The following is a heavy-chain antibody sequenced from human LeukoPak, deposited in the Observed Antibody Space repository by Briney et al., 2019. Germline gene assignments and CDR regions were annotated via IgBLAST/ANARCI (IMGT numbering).Heavy chain of an antibody. D-gene: IGHD3-22*01. J-gene: IGHJ5*02. CDR1: GGSFSSYY. Sequence: SETLSLTCAVYGGSFSSYYWSWIRQPPGKGLEWIGYIYYSGSTNYNPSLKSRVTISVDTSENQFSLKLSSVTAADTAVYYCARNPQYDSRNWFDPWGQGTLVTVSS. V-gene: IGHV4-59*01. CDR2: IYYSGST. CDR3: ARNPQYDSRNWFDP.